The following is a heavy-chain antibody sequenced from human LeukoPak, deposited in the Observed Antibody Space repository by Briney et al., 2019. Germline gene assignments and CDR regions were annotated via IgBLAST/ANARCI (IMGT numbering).Heavy chain of an antibody. J-gene: IGHJ5*02. CDR2: IIPIFGTA. CDR3: ASTRSHSSSTISNWFDP. D-gene: IGHD6-6*01. Sequence: RASVKVSCKASGGTFSSYAISWVRQAPGQGLEWMGGIIPIFGTANYAQKFQGRVTITTDDSTSTAYMELSSLRSEDTAVYYCASTRSHSSSTISNWFDPWGQGTLVTVSS. CDR1: GGTFSSYA. V-gene: IGHV1-69*05.